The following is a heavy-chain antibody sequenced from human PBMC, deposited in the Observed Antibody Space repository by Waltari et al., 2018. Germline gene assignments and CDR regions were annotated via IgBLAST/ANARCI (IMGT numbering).Heavy chain of an antibody. D-gene: IGHD3-10*01. CDR2: INHCGST. V-gene: IGHV4-34*01. Sequence: QVQLQQWGAGLLKPSETLSLTCAVYGGSFSGYYWSWIRQPPGKGLEWIGEINHCGSTNYNPSLKRRVTISVDTSKNQFSLKLSSVTAADTAVYYCARGGKVLLWFGSQNWFDPWGQGTLVTVSS. CDR3: ARGGKVLLWFGSQNWFDP. CDR1: GGSFSGYY. J-gene: IGHJ5*02.